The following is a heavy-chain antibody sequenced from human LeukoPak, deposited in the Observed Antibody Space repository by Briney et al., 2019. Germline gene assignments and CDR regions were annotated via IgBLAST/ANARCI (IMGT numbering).Heavy chain of an antibody. CDR1: GFNFSSYG. J-gene: IGHJ1*01. V-gene: IGHV3-33*01. CDR3: ARAQDYCSGSTCYGYFQY. Sequence: PGGSLRLSCAASGFNFSSYGMHWVRQAPGKGLEWVAVIWYDGSNKHYADSVKGRFTISRDNSKNTLYLQMNSLRAEDTAVYYCARAQDYCSGSTCYGYFQYWGQGTLVTVSS. D-gene: IGHD2-15*01. CDR2: IWYDGSNK.